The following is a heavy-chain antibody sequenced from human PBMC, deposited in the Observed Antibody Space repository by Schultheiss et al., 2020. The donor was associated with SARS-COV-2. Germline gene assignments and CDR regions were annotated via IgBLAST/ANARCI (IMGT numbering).Heavy chain of an antibody. CDR1: GDSVSSNSAA. Sequence: SQTLSLTCAISGDSVSSNSAAWNWIRQSPSRGLEWLGRTYYRSEWNNDYAVSVKSRISINPDTSKNQFSLQLKSVTPEDTAVYYCARGPAPYSDFWSDSYTGWFDPWGQGTLVTVSS. D-gene: IGHD3-3*01. CDR2: TYYRSEWNN. CDR3: ARGPAPYSDFWSDSYTGWFDP. V-gene: IGHV6-1*01. J-gene: IGHJ5*02.